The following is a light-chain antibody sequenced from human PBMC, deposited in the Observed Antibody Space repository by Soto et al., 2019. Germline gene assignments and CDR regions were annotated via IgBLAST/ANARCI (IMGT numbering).Light chain of an antibody. Sequence: EIVLTQSPGTLSLSPGERATLSCRASQSVSNNYLAWYQQKPGHPPRLLIFGASSGAAGIPDRFSGSGSGTDFTLTISRLEPEDFAVYYCQKYGSSPPWTFGQGTKVDI. CDR1: QSVSNNY. CDR3: QKYGSSPPWT. V-gene: IGKV3-20*01. J-gene: IGKJ1*01. CDR2: GAS.